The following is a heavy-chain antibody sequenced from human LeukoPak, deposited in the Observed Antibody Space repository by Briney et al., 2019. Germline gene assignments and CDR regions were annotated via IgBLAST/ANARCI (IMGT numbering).Heavy chain of an antibody. CDR2: IRYDGSNK. Sequence: SGGSLRLSCAASGFTFSSYGMHWVRQAPGKGRERGAFIRYDGSNKYYADSVKGRFTISRDNAKNSVYLQVTSLRVEDTAVYYCAAISYLAFDIWGQGTMVAVSS. CDR3: AAISYLAFDI. V-gene: IGHV3-30*02. CDR1: GFTFSSYG. D-gene: IGHD2-21*01. J-gene: IGHJ3*02.